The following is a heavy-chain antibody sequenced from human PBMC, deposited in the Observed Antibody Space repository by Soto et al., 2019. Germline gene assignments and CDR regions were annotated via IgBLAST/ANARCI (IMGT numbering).Heavy chain of an antibody. CDR3: ARGRYYYDSSGYPTDFDY. J-gene: IGHJ4*02. Sequence: AGGSLRLSCAVSGFNFSSYAMHWVRQAPGKGLEWVAVISYDGSYKLYADSVKGRFTSSRDNSKNTLYLQMNSLRAEDTAVYYCARGRYYYDSSGYPTDFDYWGQGTLVTVS. V-gene: IGHV3-30-3*01. D-gene: IGHD3-22*01. CDR2: ISYDGSYK. CDR1: GFNFSSYA.